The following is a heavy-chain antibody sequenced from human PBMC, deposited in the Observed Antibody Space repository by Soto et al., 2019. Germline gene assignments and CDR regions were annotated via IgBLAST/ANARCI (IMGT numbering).Heavy chain of an antibody. CDR2: ISGSGGST. V-gene: IGHV3-23*01. J-gene: IGHJ4*02. CDR1: GFTFSSYA. CDR3: AKGGLGAYSYGSYYFDY. Sequence: EVQLLESGGGLVQPGGSLRLSCAASGFTFSSYAMSWVRQAPGKGLEWVSTISGSGGSTYYAVSVKGRFTISRDNSKNTLYLQMNSLRAGETAVYYWAKGGLGAYSYGSYYFDYWGQGTLVTVAS. D-gene: IGHD5-18*01.